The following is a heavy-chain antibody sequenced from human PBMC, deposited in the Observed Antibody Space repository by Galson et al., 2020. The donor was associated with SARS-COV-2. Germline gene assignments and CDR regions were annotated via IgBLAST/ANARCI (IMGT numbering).Heavy chain of an antibody. J-gene: IGHJ4*02. D-gene: IGHD1-26*01. CDR2: IYYSGST. V-gene: IGHV4-39*07. Sequence: SETLSLTCTVSGGSISSSSYYWGWIRQPPGKGLVWIGSIYYSGSTYYNPSLKSRVTISVDTSKNQFSLKLSSVTAADTAVYYCARDGSWVSRSTDFDYWGQGTLVTVSS. CDR1: GGSISSSSYY. CDR3: ARDGSWVSRSTDFDY.